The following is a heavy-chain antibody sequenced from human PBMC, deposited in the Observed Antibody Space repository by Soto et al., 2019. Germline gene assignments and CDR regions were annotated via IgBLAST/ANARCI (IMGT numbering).Heavy chain of an antibody. J-gene: IGHJ5*02. Sequence: PTCAVSGGSISSGGYSWSWIRQPPGKGLEWIGYIYHSGSTYYNPSLKSRVTISVDRSKNQFSLKLSSVTAADTAVYYCARGIPEESWFDPPGPATLLSVS. CDR2: IYHSGST. CDR1: GGSISSGGYS. CDR3: ARGIPEESWFDP. V-gene: IGHV4-30-2*01. D-gene: IGHD2-21*01.